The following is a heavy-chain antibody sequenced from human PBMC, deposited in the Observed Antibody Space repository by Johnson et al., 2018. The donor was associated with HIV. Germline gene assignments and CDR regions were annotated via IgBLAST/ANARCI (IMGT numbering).Heavy chain of an antibody. Sequence: VQLVESGGGVVQPGRSLRLSCAASGFTFSSYGMHWVRQAPGKGLEWVAVIWYDGSNKYYADSVKGRFTISRYNSKNPLYLQMNSLRAEDTAVYYCAGGSYNDAFDIWGQGTMVTVSS. CDR2: IWYDGSNK. J-gene: IGHJ3*02. CDR3: AGGSYNDAFDI. CDR1: GFTFSSYG. D-gene: IGHD1-26*01. V-gene: IGHV3-33*08.